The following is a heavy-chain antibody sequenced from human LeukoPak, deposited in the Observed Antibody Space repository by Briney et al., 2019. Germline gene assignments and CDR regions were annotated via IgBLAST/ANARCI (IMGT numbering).Heavy chain of an antibody. J-gene: IGHJ4*02. V-gene: IGHV3-11*03. CDR3: ARGIVGAVEYFDY. D-gene: IGHD1-26*01. Sequence: GALRLSCAASGFTFSDYYMGWIRQAPGKGLEWLSYISGSSNYINYADSVRGRFTVSRDNAKNSLYLQMNSLRAEDTAVYYCARGIVGAVEYFDYWGQGTLVTVSS. CDR2: ISGSSNYI. CDR1: GFTFSDYY.